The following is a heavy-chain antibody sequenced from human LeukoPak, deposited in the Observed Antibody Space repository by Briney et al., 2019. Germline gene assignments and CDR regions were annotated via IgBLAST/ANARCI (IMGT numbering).Heavy chain of an antibody. CDR1: GFTFSIYA. Sequence: PGGSLRLSCAASGFTFSIYAVSWVRQAPGKGLEWVSVISGSGGSTYYADSVKGRFTISRDNSKNTLYLQMNSLRAEDTAVYYCAKGGRTGSYLDYWGQGTLVTVSS. CDR3: AKGGRTGSYLDY. D-gene: IGHD3/OR15-3a*01. J-gene: IGHJ4*02. V-gene: IGHV3-23*01. CDR2: ISGSGGST.